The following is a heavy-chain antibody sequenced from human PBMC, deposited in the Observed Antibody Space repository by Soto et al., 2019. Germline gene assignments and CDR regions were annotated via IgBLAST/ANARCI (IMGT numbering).Heavy chain of an antibody. J-gene: IGHJ6*02. CDR1: SISSYY. D-gene: IGHD6-13*01. CDR3: ARYIGAVGRYYYGMDV. V-gene: IGHV4-59*01. Sequence: PSETLSLTCTVPSISSYYWSWIRQPPGKGLEWIGNIYFTGNTNYNPSLKNRVTMSVDTSQNQFSLELTSVTAADTAVYYCARYIGAVGRYYYGMDVWGQGTTVTVSS. CDR2: IYFTGNT.